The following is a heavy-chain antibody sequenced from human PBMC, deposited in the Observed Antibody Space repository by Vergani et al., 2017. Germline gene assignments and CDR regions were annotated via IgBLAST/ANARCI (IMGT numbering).Heavy chain of an antibody. CDR1: GVSIKSRSYY. CDR2: IYDNGNT. V-gene: IGHV4-39*01. J-gene: IGHJ6*02. D-gene: IGHD5-24*01. Sequence: QLQLQESGPGLVKPSETLSLTCAVSGVSIKSRSYYWGWIRQSPGKGLEWIGSIYDNGNTYYNPSLKSRVAISVDTSKNQVSLNLGSVTDADTAVYYCARNRAIELAGRMHYYYAIDVWGQGTTVTVSS. CDR3: ARNRAIELAGRMHYYYAIDV.